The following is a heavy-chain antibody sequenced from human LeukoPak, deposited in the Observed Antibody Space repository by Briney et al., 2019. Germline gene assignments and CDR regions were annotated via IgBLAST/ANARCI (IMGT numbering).Heavy chain of an antibody. V-gene: IGHV4-34*01. CDR2: INHSGST. CDR1: GGSFSGYY. J-gene: IGHJ4*02. CDR3: ARLEGVDYGEIDY. D-gene: IGHD4-17*01. Sequence: SETLSLTCAVYGGSFSGYYWSWIRQPPGKGLEWIGEINHSGSTNYNPSLKSRVTISVGTSKNQFSLKLSSVTAADTAVYYCARLEGVDYGEIDYWGQGTLVTVSS.